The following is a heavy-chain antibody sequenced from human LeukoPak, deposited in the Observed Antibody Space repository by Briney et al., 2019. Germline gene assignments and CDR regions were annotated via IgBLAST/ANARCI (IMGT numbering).Heavy chain of an antibody. CDR3: ARPVVPAASNHNWFDP. CDR1: GYTFTGYY. Sequence: ASVKVSCKASGYTFTGYYTHWVRQAPGQGLEWMGWINPNSGGTNYAQKFQGRVTMTRDTSISTAYVELSRLRSDDTAVYYCARPVVPAASNHNWFDPWGQGTLVTVSS. J-gene: IGHJ5*02. D-gene: IGHD2-2*01. V-gene: IGHV1-2*02. CDR2: INPNSGGT.